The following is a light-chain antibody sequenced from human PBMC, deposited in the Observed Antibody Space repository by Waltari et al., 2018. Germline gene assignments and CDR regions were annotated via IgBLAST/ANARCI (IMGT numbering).Light chain of an antibody. J-gene: IGLJ2*01. V-gene: IGLV3-10*01. CDR2: EDI. Sequence: SYELTQPPSVSVSPGQTARITCSGDALSKKYAYSYQQKSGQAPVLVIYEDIKRPTGIHERFSGSNSGNTATLTISWVEAEDEADYYCLVWHSTIDHQGVFGGGTKLTVL. CDR1: ALSKKY. CDR3: LVWHSTIDHQGV.